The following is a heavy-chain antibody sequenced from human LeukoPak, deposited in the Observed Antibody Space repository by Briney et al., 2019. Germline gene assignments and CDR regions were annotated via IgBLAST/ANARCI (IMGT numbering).Heavy chain of an antibody. J-gene: IGHJ4*02. V-gene: IGHV3-7*03. D-gene: IGHD6-13*01. CDR3: ARDMLLVSSSTFFDY. Sequence: GGSLRLSCAASGFSFSSYWMSSVRQAPGKGLEWVANIKQDGSEKYYVDSVKGRFTISRDNAKNSLYLQMNSLRAEDTAVYYCARDMLLVSSSTFFDYWGQGTLVTVSS. CDR1: GFSFSSYW. CDR2: IKQDGSEK.